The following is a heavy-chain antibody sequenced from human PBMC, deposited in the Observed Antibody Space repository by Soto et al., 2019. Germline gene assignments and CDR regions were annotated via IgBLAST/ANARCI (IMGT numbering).Heavy chain of an antibody. CDR2: ISLRGSTT. J-gene: IGHJ3*02. D-gene: IGHD3-3*01. Sequence: GGSLRLSCAASGFTFSTYVMSWVRQAPGKGLEWVSSISLRGSTTYYADSVKGRFTISRDDSKTTLYLQMNSLRAEDTAIYYCAHCTIFGVNDAFDIWGQGTMVTVSS. V-gene: IGHV3-23*01. CDR3: AHCTIFGVNDAFDI. CDR1: GFTFSTYV.